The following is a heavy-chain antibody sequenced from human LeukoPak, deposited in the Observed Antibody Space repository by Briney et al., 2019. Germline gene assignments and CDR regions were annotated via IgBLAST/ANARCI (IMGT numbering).Heavy chain of an antibody. J-gene: IGHJ2*01. CDR3: AKEGYGANDGWYFDL. CDR2: ISWNSGSI. CDR1: GFTFDDYA. D-gene: IGHD4-17*01. V-gene: IGHV3-9*01. Sequence: PGRSLRLSCAASGFTFDDYAMHWVRQAPGKGLEWVSGISWNSGSIGYADSVKGRFTISRDNAKNSLYLQMNSLRAEDTALYYCAKEGYGANDGWYFDLWGRGTLVTVSS.